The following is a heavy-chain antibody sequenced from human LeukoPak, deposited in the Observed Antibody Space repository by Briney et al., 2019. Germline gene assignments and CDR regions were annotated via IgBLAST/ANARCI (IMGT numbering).Heavy chain of an antibody. CDR3: ARDLKTSGWYGDFDY. CDR1: GFTFSTYA. Sequence: PGGSLRLSCAASGFTFSTYAMTWVRQAPGKGLEWVSALSRSGDSTFYADSVTGRFTISRDNSKNTVYLEMNSLRAEDTAVYYCARDLKTSGWYGDFDYWGQGTLVTVSS. V-gene: IGHV3-23*01. D-gene: IGHD6-19*01. CDR2: LSRSGDST. J-gene: IGHJ4*02.